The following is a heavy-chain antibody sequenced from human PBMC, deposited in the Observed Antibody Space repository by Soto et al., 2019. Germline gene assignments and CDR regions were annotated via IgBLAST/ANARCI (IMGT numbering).Heavy chain of an antibody. Sequence: GGSLRLSCAASGFTFSSYAMSWVRQSPGKGLEWVSAISGSGGSTYYADSVKGRFTISRDNSKNTLYLQMNSLRAEDTAVYYCAKATMVRGVYYYYGMDVWGQGTTVTVSS. CDR2: ISGSGGST. J-gene: IGHJ6*02. CDR3: AKATMVRGVYYYYGMDV. CDR1: GFTFSSYA. D-gene: IGHD3-10*01. V-gene: IGHV3-23*01.